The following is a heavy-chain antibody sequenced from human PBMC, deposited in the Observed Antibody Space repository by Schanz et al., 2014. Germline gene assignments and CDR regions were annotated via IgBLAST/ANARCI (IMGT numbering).Heavy chain of an antibody. V-gene: IGHV1-69*04. CDR2: IIPILGIA. D-gene: IGHD2-2*02. J-gene: IGHJ6*03. CDR3: AGTYRSSTSCYTGYYYMDV. Sequence: QVQLVQSGAEVKKPGASVKVSCKASGYTFSDYGITWVRQAPGQGLEWMGRIIPILGIANYAQKFQGRVTITADRSTITAYMELTSLRSEDTAVYYCAGTYRSSTSCYTGYYYMDVWGKGTTVTVSS. CDR1: GYTFSDYG.